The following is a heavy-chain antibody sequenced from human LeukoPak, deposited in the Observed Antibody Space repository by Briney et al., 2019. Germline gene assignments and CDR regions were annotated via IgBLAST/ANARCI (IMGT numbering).Heavy chain of an antibody. CDR3: ARLAYGSGSYYNPSYFDY. Sequence: SETLSLTCAVYGGSFSGYYWSWIRQPPGKGLEWIGEINHSGSTNYNPSLKSRVTLSVDTSKNQSSLKLSSVTAADTAVYYCARLAYGSGSYYNPSYFDYWGQGTLVTVSS. CDR2: INHSGST. D-gene: IGHD3-10*01. V-gene: IGHV4-34*01. J-gene: IGHJ4*02. CDR1: GGSFSGYY.